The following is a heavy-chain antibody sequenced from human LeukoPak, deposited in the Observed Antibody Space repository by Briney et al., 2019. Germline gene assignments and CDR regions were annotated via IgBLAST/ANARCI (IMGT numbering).Heavy chain of an antibody. Sequence: PAETVPLTCTVSGGAISSSDYYWGWIRQPPGKGLEWIGNIYYRGNTFYNPPLKSRLTISVATSKNQFSLKLSSVTAADTAVYYCARYSGSYYAFDIWGQGTTVSSSS. D-gene: IGHD1-26*01. J-gene: IGHJ3*02. CDR1: GGAISSSDYY. V-gene: IGHV4-39*01. CDR3: ARYSGSYYAFDI. CDR2: IYYRGNT.